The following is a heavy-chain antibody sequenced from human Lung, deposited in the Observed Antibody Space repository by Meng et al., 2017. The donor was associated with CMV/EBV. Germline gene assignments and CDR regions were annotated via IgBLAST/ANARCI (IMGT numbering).Heavy chain of an antibody. Sequence: ASXXVSCKASGYTLTTYGINWVRQAPGQGLEWMGWVNPYNGDGGYAQRFQGRATVTTDTSINTACLELTSLRSDDTAVYYCVRAVHGLEIWGPGTTVNVAS. V-gene: IGHV1-8*01. CDR2: VNPYNGDG. J-gene: IGHJ6*01. CDR1: GYTLTTYG. CDR3: VRAVHGLEI. D-gene: IGHD4-17*01.